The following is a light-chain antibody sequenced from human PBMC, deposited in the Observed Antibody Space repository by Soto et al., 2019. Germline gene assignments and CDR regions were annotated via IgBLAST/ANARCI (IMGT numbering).Light chain of an antibody. CDR3: QQYGSSPFP. Sequence: EIVLTQSPGTLSLSPGERATLSCRASQSVTSSSLAWYQQKVGRAPRVLIYGASNRATGIPDRFSGSGSGTDFTLTISRLEPEDFAVYYCQQYGSSPFPFGPGTKVDIK. V-gene: IGKV3-20*01. CDR2: GAS. CDR1: QSVTSSS. J-gene: IGKJ3*01.